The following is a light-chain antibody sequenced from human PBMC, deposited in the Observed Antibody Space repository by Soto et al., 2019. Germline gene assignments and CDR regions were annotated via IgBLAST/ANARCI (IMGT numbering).Light chain of an antibody. CDR1: QSISSS. V-gene: IGKV3-15*01. Sequence: EIVMTQSPATLSVSPGERATLSCRASQSISSSLAWYQQKPGQAPRLLIYGASIRASDIPARFSGSGSGTEFTLTISSLQSEDFAVYYCQEYTNWPPFTFGPGT. CDR2: GAS. J-gene: IGKJ3*01. CDR3: QEYTNWPPFT.